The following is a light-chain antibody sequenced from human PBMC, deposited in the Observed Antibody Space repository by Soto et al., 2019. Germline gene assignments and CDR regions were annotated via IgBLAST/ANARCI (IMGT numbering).Light chain of an antibody. CDR1: GSDY. J-gene: IGLJ2*01. Sequence: QSALTQPASVSGSPGQSITISCTGTGSDYVSWYQQHPGKAPRLIIYDVSDRPSGVSNRISGSKSGNTASLTISGLQAEDEAHYYCCSYKASSVLFGGGTKLTVL. V-gene: IGLV2-14*03. CDR2: DVS. CDR3: CSYKASSVL.